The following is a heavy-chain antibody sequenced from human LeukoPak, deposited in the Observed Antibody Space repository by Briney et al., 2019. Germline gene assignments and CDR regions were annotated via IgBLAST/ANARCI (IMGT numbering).Heavy chain of an antibody. J-gene: IGHJ4*02. D-gene: IGHD6-19*01. V-gene: IGHV1-69*01. CDR1: GGTFSSYA. Sequence: ASVKVSCRASGGTFSSYAISWVRQAPGQGLEWMGGIIPIFGTADYAQKFQGRVTITADESTSTAYMELSSLRSEDTAVYYCASITGQWLRFDYWGQGTLVTVSS. CDR2: IIPIFGTA. CDR3: ASITGQWLRFDY.